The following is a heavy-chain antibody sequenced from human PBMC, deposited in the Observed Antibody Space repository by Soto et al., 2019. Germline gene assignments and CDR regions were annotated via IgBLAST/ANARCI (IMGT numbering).Heavy chain of an antibody. D-gene: IGHD3-10*01. CDR1: GFTFNNYA. J-gene: IGHJ4*02. V-gene: IGHV3-23*01. Sequence: GGSLRLSCAASGFTFNNYAMTWVRQAPGKGLEWVSAISGGGDTTSYADSVKGRFTVSRDGSKNTLYLQMSSLRAEDTALYYCAKGRGGSGSLTPRVDFWGQGTLVTVCS. CDR2: ISGGGDTT. CDR3: AKGRGGSGSLTPRVDF.